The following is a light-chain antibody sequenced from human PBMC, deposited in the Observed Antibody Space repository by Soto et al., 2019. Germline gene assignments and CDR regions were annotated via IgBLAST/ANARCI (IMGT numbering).Light chain of an antibody. J-gene: IGLJ1*01. Sequence: QSVLTQPPSVSGAPGQSVTISCTGSSSNIGAGYDVHWYQQFPGAAPKLLIYGNSNRPSGVPDRFSGSKSGTSASLAISGLLVEDEADYYCQSYDGSLYVFGSGTKLTVL. CDR2: GNS. CDR1: SSNIGAGYD. CDR3: QSYDGSLYV. V-gene: IGLV1-40*01.